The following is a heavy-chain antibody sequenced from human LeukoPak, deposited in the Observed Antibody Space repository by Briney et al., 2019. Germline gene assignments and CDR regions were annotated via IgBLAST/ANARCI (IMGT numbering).Heavy chain of an antibody. J-gene: IGHJ4*02. D-gene: IGHD3-3*01. Sequence: PGGSLRLSCAASGFTFSSHSMNWVRQAPGKGLEWVSYISSSSSTIYYADSVKGRFTISRDNAKNSLYLQMNSLRAEDTAVYYCARADFWSGSDFDYWGQGTLVTVSS. V-gene: IGHV3-48*01. CDR1: GFTFSSHS. CDR2: ISSSSSTI. CDR3: ARADFWSGSDFDY.